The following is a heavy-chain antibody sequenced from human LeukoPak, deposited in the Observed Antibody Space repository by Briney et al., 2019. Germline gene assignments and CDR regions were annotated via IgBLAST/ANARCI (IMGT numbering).Heavy chain of an antibody. CDR2: IKEDGSEK. D-gene: IGHD3-22*01. CDR1: GFTFSSYW. CDR3: ARAQPSYYYDSSEDY. J-gene: IGHJ4*02. Sequence: GGSLRLSCAASGFTFSSYWMSWVRQAPGKGLEWVANIKEDGSEKYYVDSVKGRFIVSRDNAKNSLYLQVNSLRAEDTAVYYCARAQPSYYYDSSEDYWGQGTLVTVSS. V-gene: IGHV3-7*01.